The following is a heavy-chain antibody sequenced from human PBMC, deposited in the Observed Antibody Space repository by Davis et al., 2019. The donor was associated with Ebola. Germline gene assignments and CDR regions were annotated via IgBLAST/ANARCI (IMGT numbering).Heavy chain of an antibody. V-gene: IGHV3-23*01. Sequence: GESLKISCAASGFIFSSYVMSWVRQAPGKGLEWVSTLGTSADTYYADSVKGRFTISRDNSKNTLSLQMNGLRVEDTAIYYCAKDTTNIWFDIWGQGTNVTVSS. CDR1: GFIFSSYV. CDR2: LGTSADT. D-gene: IGHD1-26*01. CDR3: AKDTTNIWFDI. J-gene: IGHJ3*02.